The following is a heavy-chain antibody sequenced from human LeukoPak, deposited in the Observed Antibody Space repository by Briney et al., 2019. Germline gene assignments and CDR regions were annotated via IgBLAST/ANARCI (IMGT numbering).Heavy chain of an antibody. CDR2: IFSGGDT. V-gene: IGHV3-53*01. CDR1: GFGVSVYY. CDR3: ARAPPYYYDSRGFHYERGNFYYGMDV. Sequence: GGSLRLSCAVSGFGVSVYYTTWVRQAPGKGLQWVSVIFSGGDTYYADSVKGRFTISRDNSDNTLHLQMKSLRADDTAVYYCARAPPYYYDSRGFHYERGNFYYGMDVWGQGTTVTVSS. J-gene: IGHJ6*02. D-gene: IGHD3-22*01.